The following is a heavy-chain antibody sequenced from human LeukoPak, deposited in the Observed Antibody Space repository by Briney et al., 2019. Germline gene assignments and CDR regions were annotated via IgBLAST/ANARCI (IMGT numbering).Heavy chain of an antibody. D-gene: IGHD3-16*02. J-gene: IGHJ5*02. V-gene: IGHV1-18*01. CDR3: ARAAEGPDYVWGSYRYNWFDP. CDR2: ISAYNGNT. CDR1: GYTFTSYG. Sequence: ASVKVSCKASGYTFTSYGISWVRQAPGQGLEWMGWISAYNGNTNYAQKLQGRVTMTTDTSTSTAYMELSSLRSEDTAVYYCARAAEGPDYVWGSYRYNWFDPWGQGTLVTVSS.